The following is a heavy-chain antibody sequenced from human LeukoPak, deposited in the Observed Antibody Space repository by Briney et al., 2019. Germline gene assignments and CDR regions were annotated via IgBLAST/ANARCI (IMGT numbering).Heavy chain of an antibody. V-gene: IGHV4-61*02. CDR3: ARGPYSYDSSGAFDI. Sequence: PSETLSLTCTVSGDSISSGDYYWSWIRQPAGTGLEWIGRISCSGSTNYNPSLKSRVTISVDTSKNQFSLKLSAVTAADAAVYFCARGPYSYDSSGAFDIWGQGTMVTVSS. CDR2: ISCSGST. CDR1: GDSISSGDYY. D-gene: IGHD3-22*01. J-gene: IGHJ3*02.